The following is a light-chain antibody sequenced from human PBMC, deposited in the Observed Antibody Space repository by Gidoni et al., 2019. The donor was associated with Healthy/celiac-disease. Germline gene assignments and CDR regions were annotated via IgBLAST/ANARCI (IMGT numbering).Light chain of an antibody. CDR2: GAS. V-gene: IGKV3-20*01. Sequence: ELVLTQSPGTLSLSPGERATLSCRASQSVSSSYLAWYQQKPGQAPRLLIYGASSRATGIPDRFSGSGSGTDFTLTISRLEPEDFAVYYCQQYGSSPHSTFXPXTKVDIK. J-gene: IGKJ3*01. CDR3: QQYGSSPHST. CDR1: QSVSSSY.